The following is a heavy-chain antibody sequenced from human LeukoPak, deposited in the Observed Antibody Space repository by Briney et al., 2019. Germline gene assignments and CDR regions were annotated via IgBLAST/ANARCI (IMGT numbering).Heavy chain of an antibody. CDR3: TTEGVVVAATIDC. Sequence: PGGSLRLSCAASGFTFSSFGMNWVRQGPGKGLEWVSSITGSGETTHYADSVKGRFTISRDNSKNTLYLQMNSLKTEDTAVYYCTTEGVVVAATIDCWGQGTLVTVSS. V-gene: IGHV3-23*01. D-gene: IGHD2-15*01. J-gene: IGHJ4*02. CDR2: ITGSGETT. CDR1: GFTFSSFG.